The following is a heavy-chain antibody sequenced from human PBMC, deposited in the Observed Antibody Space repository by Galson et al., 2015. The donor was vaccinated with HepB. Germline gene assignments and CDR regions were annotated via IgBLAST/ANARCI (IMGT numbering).Heavy chain of an antibody. D-gene: IGHD3-3*01. Sequence: SVKVSCKASGYTFTSYGISWVRQAPGQGLEWMGWISAYNGNTNYAQKLQGRVTMTTDTSTSTAYMELRSLRSDDTAVYYCAIMRIFGVENWYFDLWGRGTLVTVSS. CDR1: GYTFTSYG. CDR3: AIMRIFGVENWYFDL. V-gene: IGHV1-18*04. CDR2: ISAYNGNT. J-gene: IGHJ2*01.